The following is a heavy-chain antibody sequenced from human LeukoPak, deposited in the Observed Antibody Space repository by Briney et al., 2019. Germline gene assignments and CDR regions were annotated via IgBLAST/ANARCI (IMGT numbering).Heavy chain of an antibody. Sequence: SETLSLTCAVYGGSFSGYYWSWIRQPPGKGLEWIGEINHSGSTNYNPSLKSRVTISVDKSKNQFSLKLSSVTAADTAVYYCARGIQLWTIFDYWGQGTLVTVSS. CDR1: GGSFSGYY. CDR2: INHSGST. D-gene: IGHD5-18*01. CDR3: ARGIQLWTIFDY. V-gene: IGHV4-34*01. J-gene: IGHJ4*02.